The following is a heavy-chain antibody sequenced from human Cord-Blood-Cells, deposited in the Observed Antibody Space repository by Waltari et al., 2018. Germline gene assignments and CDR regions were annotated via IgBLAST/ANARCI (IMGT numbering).Heavy chain of an antibody. Sequence: PSRGLEWLGRTYYRSKWYNDYAVSVKSRITINPDTSKNQFSLQLNSVTPEDTAVYYCAREDFWSGYYTDYWGQGTLVTVSS. J-gene: IGHJ4*02. D-gene: IGHD3-3*01. CDR2: TYYRSKWYN. CDR3: AREDFWSGYYTDY. V-gene: IGHV6-1*01.